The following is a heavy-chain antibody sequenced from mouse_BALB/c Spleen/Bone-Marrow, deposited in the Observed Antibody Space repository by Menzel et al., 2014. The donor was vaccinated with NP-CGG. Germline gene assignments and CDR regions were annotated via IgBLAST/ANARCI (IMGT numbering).Heavy chain of an antibody. CDR2: VSNGGSTT. CDR3: ARDGYDVGGALDY. Sequence: EVQRVESGGGLVQSGGSLKLSCAASGFTFSYYTMSWVRQTPEKRLEWVAYVSNGGSTTYHPDTVKGRFTISRDNAKNTLYLQMSSLRSEDTAMYYCARDGYDVGGALDYWGQGTSVTVSS. V-gene: IGHV5-12-2*01. J-gene: IGHJ4*01. CDR1: GFTFSYYT. D-gene: IGHD2-2*01.